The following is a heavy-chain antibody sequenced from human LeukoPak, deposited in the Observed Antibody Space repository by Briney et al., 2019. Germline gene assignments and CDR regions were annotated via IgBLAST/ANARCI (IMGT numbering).Heavy chain of an antibody. CDR3: ARVGVYGFDP. D-gene: IGHD1-20*01. V-gene: IGHV4-34*01. CDR2: INHSGST. J-gene: IGHJ5*02. Sequence: SETLSLTSAVYGGSFSGYYWSWIRQPPGKGLEWIGEINHSGSTNYNPSLKSRVTISVDTSKNQFSLKLSSVTAADTAVYYCARVGVYGFDPWGQGTLVTVSS. CDR1: GGSFSGYY.